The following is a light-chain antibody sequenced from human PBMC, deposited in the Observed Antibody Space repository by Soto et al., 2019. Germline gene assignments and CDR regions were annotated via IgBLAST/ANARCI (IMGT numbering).Light chain of an antibody. V-gene: IGLV2-8*01. Sequence: QSALTQPPSASGSPGQSVTISCTGTSSDVGGYNYVSWYQQHPDKAPKLMIYGVSKRPSGVPDRFSGSKSGNTASLTVSGLQAEDEAGYYSSSYAGSNNLVFGGGTKLTVL. CDR2: GVS. CDR3: SSYAGSNNLV. CDR1: SSDVGGYNY. J-gene: IGLJ3*02.